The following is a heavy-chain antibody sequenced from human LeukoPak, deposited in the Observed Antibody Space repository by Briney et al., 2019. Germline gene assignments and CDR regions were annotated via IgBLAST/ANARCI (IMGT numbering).Heavy chain of an antibody. CDR3: ARDRGGYFSS. J-gene: IGHJ5*02. D-gene: IGHD3-9*01. CDR1: TDSISSGDYS. Sequence: SETLSLTCLVSTDSISSGDYSWSWIRQPPGKGLEWIGYIYQSGNTYYNPSLKSRVTISVDRSKNQFSLNLNSVTAADTAGYYCARDRGGYFSSWGQGTLVTVSS. V-gene: IGHV4-30-2*01. CDR2: IYQSGNT.